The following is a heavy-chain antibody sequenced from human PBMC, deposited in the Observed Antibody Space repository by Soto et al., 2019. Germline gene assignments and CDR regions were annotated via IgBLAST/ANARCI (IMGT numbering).Heavy chain of an antibody. CDR1: GFTFSSYA. J-gene: IGHJ4*02. D-gene: IGHD3-22*01. CDR3: AKDREGYYDSSGYYHDN. CDR2: ISGSGGST. V-gene: IGHV3-23*01. Sequence: PGGSLRLSCAASGFTFSSYAMSWVRQAPGKGLEWVSAISGSGGSTYYADSVKGRFTISRDNSKNTLYLQMNSLRAEDTAVYYCAKDREGYYDSSGYYHDNWGQGTLLTVYS.